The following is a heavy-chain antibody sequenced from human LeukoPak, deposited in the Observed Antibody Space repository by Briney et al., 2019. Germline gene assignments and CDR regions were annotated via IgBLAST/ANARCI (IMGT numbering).Heavy chain of an antibody. V-gene: IGHV3-21*01. CDR3: ARDPVYYYDSSGTFFDY. D-gene: IGHD3-22*01. Sequence: KSGGSLRLSCAASGFTFSSYHMNWVRQAPGKGGEGVSFISSSSDYIYYADSVKGRFTIFRDNAKNSLYLQMHSMRAEDTAVYYCARDPVYYYDSSGTFFDYWGQGTLVTVSS. J-gene: IGHJ4*02. CDR1: GFTFSSYH. CDR2: ISSSSDYI.